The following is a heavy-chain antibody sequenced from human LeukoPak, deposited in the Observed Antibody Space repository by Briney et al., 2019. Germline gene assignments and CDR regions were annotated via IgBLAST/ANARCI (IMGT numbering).Heavy chain of an antibody. CDR2: ISYSDTAK. D-gene: IGHD3-22*01. CDR1: GFTFSTYG. Sequence: GESLKISCAASGFTFSTYGMSWVRQAPGKGLEWLSYISYSDTAKYYADSVKGRFTISRDNAENSLHLQMNSLRDEDTAVYYCARYFDRSGFYRDAFDVWGQGTMVTVSS. CDR3: ARYFDRSGFYRDAFDV. J-gene: IGHJ3*01. V-gene: IGHV3-48*02.